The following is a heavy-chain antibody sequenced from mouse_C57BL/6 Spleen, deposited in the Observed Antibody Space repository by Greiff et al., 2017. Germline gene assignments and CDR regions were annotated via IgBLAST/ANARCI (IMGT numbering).Heavy chain of an antibody. CDR1: GFTFSSYG. CDR2: ISSGGSYT. D-gene: IGHD1-1*02. J-gene: IGHJ1*03. Sequence: EVKLMESGGDLVKPGGSLKLSCAASGFTFSSYGMSWVRQTPDKRLEWVATISSGGSYTYYPDSVKGRFTISRDHAKNTLYLQMSSLKSENTAMYYWARQEGVAPYFDVGGTGTTVTVSS. V-gene: IGHV5-6*01. CDR3: ARQEGVAPYFDV.